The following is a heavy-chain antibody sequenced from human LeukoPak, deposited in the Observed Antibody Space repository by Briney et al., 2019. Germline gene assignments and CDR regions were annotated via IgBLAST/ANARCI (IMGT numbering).Heavy chain of an antibody. CDR3: ARGAWATRLAS. CDR1: GESLNSYY. J-gene: IGHJ4*02. V-gene: IGHV4-34*01. Sequence: SETLSLTCAVYGESLNSYYWSWVRQPPGEGLEWIGEIYESGTTKYNPSLKNRVAISMVPSKQQFSLRLSSVTAADTAVYYCARGAWATRLASWGLGTPVIVSS. D-gene: IGHD2-15*01. CDR2: IYESGTT.